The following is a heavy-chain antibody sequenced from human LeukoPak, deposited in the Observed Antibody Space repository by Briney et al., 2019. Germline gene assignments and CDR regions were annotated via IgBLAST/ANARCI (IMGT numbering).Heavy chain of an antibody. CDR3: TTGPGSSWHYYYYAMDV. CDR2: IQGKNEGGTT. Sequence: GGSLRLSCTASEFIFSNAWMSWVRQAPGKGLEWVGRIQGKNEGGTTDYAAPVKGRFSISRDDSISTLYLQMDSLKTDDTGVYYCTTGPGSSWHYYYYAMDVWGQGTTVTVSS. CDR1: EFIFSNAW. D-gene: IGHD6-13*01. J-gene: IGHJ6*02. V-gene: IGHV3-15*01.